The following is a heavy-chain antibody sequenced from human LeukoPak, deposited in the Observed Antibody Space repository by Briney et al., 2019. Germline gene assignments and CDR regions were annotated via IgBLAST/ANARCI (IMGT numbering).Heavy chain of an antibody. D-gene: IGHD3-10*01. Sequence: SQTLSLTCTVSGVSISSVGYYWSWIRQHPGKGLEWIGYIYYSGSTYYNPSLKSRVTISVDTSKNQFSLKLSSVTAADTAVYYCARGPDHYYGSGSFYPAVWFDPWGQGTLVTVSS. CDR2: IYYSGST. V-gene: IGHV4-31*03. J-gene: IGHJ5*02. CDR3: ARGPDHYYGSGSFYPAVWFDP. CDR1: GVSISSVGYY.